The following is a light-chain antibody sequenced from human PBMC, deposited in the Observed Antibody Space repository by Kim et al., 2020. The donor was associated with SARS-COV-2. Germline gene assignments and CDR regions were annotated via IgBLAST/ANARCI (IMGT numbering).Light chain of an antibody. V-gene: IGLV1-44*01. Sequence: QSVLTQSPSASGSPGQRVTISCSGSNFNIGRNSVIWYQQLPGTAPKLLIYSNNQRPLGVPDRFSASKSGTSASLAISGLQSADEADYYCAAWDDSLNGYAFATGTKVTVL. CDR1: NFNIGRNS. J-gene: IGLJ1*01. CDR2: SNN. CDR3: AAWDDSLNGYA.